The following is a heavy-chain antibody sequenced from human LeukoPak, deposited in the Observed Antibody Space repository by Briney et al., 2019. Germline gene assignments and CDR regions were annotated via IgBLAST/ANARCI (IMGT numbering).Heavy chain of an antibody. CDR2: IYYSGST. J-gene: IGHJ6*02. CDR3: ARGSGIAAAGTILFDGMDV. Sequence: SQTLSLTCTVSGGSISSGGYYWSWIRQHPGKGLEWIGYIYYSGSTYYNPSLKSRVTISVDTSKNQFSLKLSSVTAADTAVYYCARGSGIAAAGTILFDGMDVWGQGTTVTVSS. CDR1: GGSISSGGYY. V-gene: IGHV4-31*03. D-gene: IGHD6-13*01.